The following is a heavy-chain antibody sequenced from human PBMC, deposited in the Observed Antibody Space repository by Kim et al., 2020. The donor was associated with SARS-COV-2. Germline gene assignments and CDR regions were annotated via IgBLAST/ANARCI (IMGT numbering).Heavy chain of an antibody. CDR3: ARGVGFRLFSTGTFHFDS. V-gene: IGHV4-34*01. D-gene: IGHD3-10*01. CDR1: GGSFNSFY. CDR2: INPSGPT. J-gene: IGHJ4*02. Sequence: SETLSLTCTVDGGSFNSFYWTWIRHSPGKGLEWIGEINPSGPTTYNPSLKSRLTISVDMAKRLLSLNLASVTAADSGIYYCARGVGFRLFSTGTFHFDSWGQGSQVTVSS.